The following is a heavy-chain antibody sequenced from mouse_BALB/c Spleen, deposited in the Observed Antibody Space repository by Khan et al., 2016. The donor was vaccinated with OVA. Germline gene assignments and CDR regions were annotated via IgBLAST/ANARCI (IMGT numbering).Heavy chain of an antibody. V-gene: IGHV9-1*02. CDR2: INTNTGEP. J-gene: IGHJ2*01. CDR1: GYTFRNYG. Sequence: QIQLVQSGPELKKPGETVKISCEASGYTFRNYGMNWVKQAPGKGLKWMGSINTNTGEPTYADDFKGRFAFSLETSASTAFLQINNLKNEDMATYFCARRDYGGSPDYWGQGTTLTVSS. D-gene: IGHD1-1*01. CDR3: ARRDYGGSPDY.